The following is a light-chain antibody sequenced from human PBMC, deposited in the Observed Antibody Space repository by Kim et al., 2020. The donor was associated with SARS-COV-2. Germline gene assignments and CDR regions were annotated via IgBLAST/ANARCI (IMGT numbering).Light chain of an antibody. CDR1: GWRVGNYNS. V-gene: IGLV2-8*01. Sequence: GQSDTNYGTGTGWRVGNYNSVSCDQQPPGKAPERMIYEVTTRPSGVPDRFSGSKSGDTASLTVSGLQAEDEAEYYCSSYAGSNNYVSGTGTKVTVL. CDR2: EVT. CDR3: SSYAGSNNYV. J-gene: IGLJ1*01.